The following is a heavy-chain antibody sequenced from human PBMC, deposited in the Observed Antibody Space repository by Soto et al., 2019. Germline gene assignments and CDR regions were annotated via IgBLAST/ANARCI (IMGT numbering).Heavy chain of an antibody. CDR3: ASVQSNYYYGMDV. CDR2: INHSGST. CDR1: GGSFSGYY. J-gene: IGHJ6*02. D-gene: IGHD6-19*01. V-gene: IGHV4-34*01. Sequence: SETLSLTCAVYGGSFSGYYWSWIRQPPGKGLEWIGEINHSGSTNYNPSLKSRVTISVDTSKNQFSLKLSSVTAADTAVYYCASVQSNYYYGMDVRGQGTTVTVSS.